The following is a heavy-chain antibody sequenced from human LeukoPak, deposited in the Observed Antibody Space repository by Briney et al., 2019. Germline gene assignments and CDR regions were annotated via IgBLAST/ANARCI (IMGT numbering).Heavy chain of an antibody. V-gene: IGHV3-7*01. CDR3: ATSREVSLWFGELY. Sequence: GGSLRLSCAASGFTFSSYWMSWVRQAPGRGLEWVANIKGDGSEKYYVDSVKGRFTISRANAKNSLYLQMNSRRAEDTAVYYCATSREVSLWFGELYCGQGTLVTVSS. D-gene: IGHD3-10*01. J-gene: IGHJ4*02. CDR1: GFTFSSYW. CDR2: IKGDGSEK.